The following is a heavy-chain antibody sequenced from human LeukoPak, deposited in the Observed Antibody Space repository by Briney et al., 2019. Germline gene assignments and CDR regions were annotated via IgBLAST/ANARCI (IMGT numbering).Heavy chain of an antibody. V-gene: IGHV3-30-3*01. CDR1: GFTFSNYA. Sequence: GGSLRLSCAASGFTFSNYAMHWVRQAPGKGLEWVALISYDEGNKYYADSVKGRFTISRDNSNNTLYLQMNSLRAEDTAVYYCARDYDSSGYDSEYFQHWGQGTLVTVSS. CDR3: ARDYDSSGYDSEYFQH. J-gene: IGHJ1*01. D-gene: IGHD3-22*01. CDR2: ISYDEGNK.